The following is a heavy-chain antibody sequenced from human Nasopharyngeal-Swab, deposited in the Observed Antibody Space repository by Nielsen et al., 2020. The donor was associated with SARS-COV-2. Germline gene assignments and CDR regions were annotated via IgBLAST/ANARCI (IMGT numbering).Heavy chain of an antibody. J-gene: IGHJ4*02. V-gene: IGHV3-49*04. D-gene: IGHD4-17*01. CDR1: GFTFGDYA. CDR2: IRSKAYGGTT. CDR3: TRDPGGDGYGDYRDY. Sequence: GGSLRLSCTASGFTFGDYAMSWVRQAPGKGLEWVGFIRSKAYGGTTEYAASVKVRFTISRDDSKSIAYLQMNSLKTEDTAVYYCTRDPGGDGYGDYRDYWGQGTLVTVSS.